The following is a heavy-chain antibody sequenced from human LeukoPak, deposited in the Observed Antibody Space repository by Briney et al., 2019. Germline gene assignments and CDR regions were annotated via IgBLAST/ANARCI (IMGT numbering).Heavy chain of an antibody. J-gene: IGHJ6*03. CDR1: GDSVSTGRHY. CDR3: ARGRRGKYSPYFYYHMNV. CDR2: THYSGST. Sequence: SETLSLTCNVSGDSVSTGRHYYSWIRQPPGERLEWIGCTHYSGSTHYKSSLRSRLIISLDTSKNQVSLKVTSVTAADTAVYYCARGRRGKYSPYFYYHMNVWGTGTRVTVSS. D-gene: IGHD1-26*01. V-gene: IGHV4-31*03.